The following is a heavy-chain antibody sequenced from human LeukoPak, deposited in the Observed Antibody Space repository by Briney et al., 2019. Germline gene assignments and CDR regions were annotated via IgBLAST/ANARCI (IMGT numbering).Heavy chain of an antibody. Sequence: GASVKVSCKVSGYTLTELSMHWVRQAPGKGLEWMGGFDPEDGETIYAQKFQGRVTMTGDTSTDTAYMELSSLRSEDTAVYYCATDKGYYGSGSYHYYFDYWGQGTLVTVSS. D-gene: IGHD3-10*01. CDR1: GYTLTELS. CDR3: ATDKGYYGSGSYHYYFDY. J-gene: IGHJ4*02. V-gene: IGHV1-24*01. CDR2: FDPEDGET.